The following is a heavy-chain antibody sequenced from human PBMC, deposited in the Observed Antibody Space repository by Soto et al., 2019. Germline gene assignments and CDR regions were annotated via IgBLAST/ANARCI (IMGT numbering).Heavy chain of an antibody. CDR1: GGSISSGGYS. J-gene: IGHJ5*02. Sequence: LSLTCAVSGGSISSGGYSWSWIRQPPGKGLEWIGYIYHSGSTYYNPSLKSRVTISVDRSKNQFSLKLSSVTAADTAVYYCARVIPISWFDPWGQGTLVTVSS. D-gene: IGHD3-3*02. V-gene: IGHV4-30-2*01. CDR2: IYHSGST. CDR3: ARVIPISWFDP.